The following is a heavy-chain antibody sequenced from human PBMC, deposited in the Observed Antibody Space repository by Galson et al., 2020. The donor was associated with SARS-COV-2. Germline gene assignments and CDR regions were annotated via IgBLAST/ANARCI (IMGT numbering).Heavy chain of an antibody. CDR2: THYSGST. D-gene: IGHD5-12*01. Sequence: SETLSLTCTVYCGSISSSRYYRGWIRQPPGKGLEWIGSTHYSGSTYYNPSLKSRVTISVDTSKNQFSLKLSSVTAADTAVYYCARETVDIVATIHSWYCDLWGRGTLVTVSS. J-gene: IGHJ2*01. CDR3: ARETVDIVATIHSWYCDL. CDR1: CGSISSSRYY. V-gene: IGHV4-39*01.